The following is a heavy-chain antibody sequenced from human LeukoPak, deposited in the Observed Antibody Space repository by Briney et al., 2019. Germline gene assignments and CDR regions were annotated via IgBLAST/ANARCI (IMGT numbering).Heavy chain of an antibody. V-gene: IGHV1-46*01. Sequence: ASVKVSCKASGYTFTSYYMHWVRQAPGQGLEWMGIINPSGGSPSYAQQFQGRATMTRTTSTSTVYMELGRLRPEDTPGYNCARGGRGFDYWGQGTLVTVSS. CDR3: ARGGRGFDY. D-gene: IGHD3-10*01. CDR2: INPSGGSP. CDR1: GYTFTSYY. J-gene: IGHJ4*02.